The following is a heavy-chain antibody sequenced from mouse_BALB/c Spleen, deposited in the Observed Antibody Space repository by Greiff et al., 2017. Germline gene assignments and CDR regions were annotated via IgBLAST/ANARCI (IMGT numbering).Heavy chain of an antibody. CDR3: ARTKLLLRYAMDY. V-gene: IGHV1S29*02. J-gene: IGHJ4*01. CDR1: GYTFTDYN. CDR2: IYPYNGGT. D-gene: IGHD1-1*01. Sequence: EVKLQESGPELVKPGASVKISCKASGYTFTDYNMHWVKQSHGKSLEWIGYIYPYNGGTGYNQKFKSKATLTVDNSSSTAYMELRSLTSEDSAVYYCARTKLLLRYAMDYWGQGTSVTVSS.